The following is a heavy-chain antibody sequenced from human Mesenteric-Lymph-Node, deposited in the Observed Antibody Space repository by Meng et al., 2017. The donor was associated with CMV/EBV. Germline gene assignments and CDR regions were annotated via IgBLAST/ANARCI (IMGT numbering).Heavy chain of an antibody. CDR3: ARILRHSTYNYYYYGMDV. D-gene: IGHD2-21*01. J-gene: IGHJ6*02. V-gene: IGHV4-34*01. CDR2: INHSGTT. CDR1: GGSFSDYF. Sequence: GSLRLSCALYGGSFSDYFWNWIRQPPGKGLEWIGEINHSGTTTYNPSLKSRVTMSLDTSTNHFSLQLSSVTAADTAVYYCARILRHSTYNYYYYGMDVWGQGTTVTVSS.